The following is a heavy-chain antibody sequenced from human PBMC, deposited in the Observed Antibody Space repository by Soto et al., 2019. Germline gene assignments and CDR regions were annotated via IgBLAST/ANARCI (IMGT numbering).Heavy chain of an antibody. CDR1: GGSISSYY. CDR2: IYYSGST. Sequence: PSETLSLTCTVSGGSISSYYWSWIRQPPGKGLEWIGYIYYSGSTIYNPSLKSRVTISVDTSKNQFSLKLSSVTAADTAVYYCARESYSSGWYLGGSLDYWGQGTLVTVSS. D-gene: IGHD6-19*01. V-gene: IGHV4-59*01. J-gene: IGHJ4*02. CDR3: ARESYSSGWYLGGSLDY.